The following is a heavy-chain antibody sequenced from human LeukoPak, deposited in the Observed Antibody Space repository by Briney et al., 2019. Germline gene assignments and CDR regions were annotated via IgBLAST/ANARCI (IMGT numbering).Heavy chain of an antibody. V-gene: IGHV4-4*07. CDR3: VRDGTVKTGDYYDY. Sequence: PSETLSLTRTVSGCSISSYYWSWIRQPPGKGLEWIGRIYTSGSTNYNPSLKSRVTMSVATSKNQCSLKLGSAAAADTAVYYCVRDGTVKTGDYYDYWGQGTLVTVSS. CDR1: GCSISSYY. D-gene: IGHD4-17*01. J-gene: IGHJ4*02. CDR2: IYTSGST.